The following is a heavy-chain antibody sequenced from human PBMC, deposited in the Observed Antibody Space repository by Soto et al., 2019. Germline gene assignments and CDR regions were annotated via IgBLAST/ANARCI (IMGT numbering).Heavy chain of an antibody. J-gene: IGHJ4*02. D-gene: IGHD3-9*01. Sequence: ASVKVSCKASGGTFSSYAISWVRQAPGQGLEWMGGIIPIFGTANYAQKFQGRVTITADKSTSTAYMELSSLRSEDTAVYYCAVLYYDILTGPPYYFDYWGQGTLVTVSS. CDR2: IIPIFGTA. CDR1: GGTFSSYA. V-gene: IGHV1-69*06. CDR3: AVLYYDILTGPPYYFDY.